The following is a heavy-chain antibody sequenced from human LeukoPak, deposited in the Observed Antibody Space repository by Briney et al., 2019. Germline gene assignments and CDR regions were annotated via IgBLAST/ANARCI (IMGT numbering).Heavy chain of an antibody. D-gene: IGHD3-9*01. V-gene: IGHV3-21*01. CDR3: ARGETTLRYFDWLSKTTKTYFDY. CDR2: ISSSSSYI. CDR1: GFTFSSYS. Sequence: PGGSLRLSCAASGFTFSSYSMNWVRQAPGKGLEWVSSISSSSSYIYYADSVKGRFTIPRDNAKNSLYLQMNSLRAEDTAVYYCARGETTLRYFDWLSKTTKTYFDYWGRGTLVTVSS. J-gene: IGHJ4*02.